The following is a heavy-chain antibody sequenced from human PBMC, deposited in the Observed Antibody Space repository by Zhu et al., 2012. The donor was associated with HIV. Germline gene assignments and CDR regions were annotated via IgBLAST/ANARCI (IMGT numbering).Heavy chain of an antibody. CDR3: AGPYYYDSENYRYYYGMDV. Sequence: QVQLEQWGAGLLKPSETLSLTCAVYGASFTGYYWGWIRQPPGKGLEWIGEISHSGNTIYNAALKSRVTMSVDASKRQFSLNLSSVTAADTAVYYCAGPYYYDSENYRYYYGMDVWGQGTTVTVSS. CDR1: GASFTGYY. CDR2: ISHSGNT. V-gene: IGHV4-34*01. D-gene: IGHD3-10*01. J-gene: IGHJ6*02.